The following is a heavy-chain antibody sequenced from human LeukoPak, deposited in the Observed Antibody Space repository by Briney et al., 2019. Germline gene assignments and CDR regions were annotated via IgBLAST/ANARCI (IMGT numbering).Heavy chain of an antibody. CDR1: GFTFSSHW. CDR2: IKNDGSST. D-gene: IGHD6-19*01. Sequence: GGSLRLSCVASGFTFSSHWMHWVRQAPGKGLVWVSRIKNDGSSTRYADSVKGRFTISRDDAKSTLYLQMNSLRAEDTAVYYCARESAIAVAGYWGQGTLVTVSS. CDR3: ARESAIAVAGY. J-gene: IGHJ4*02. V-gene: IGHV3-74*01.